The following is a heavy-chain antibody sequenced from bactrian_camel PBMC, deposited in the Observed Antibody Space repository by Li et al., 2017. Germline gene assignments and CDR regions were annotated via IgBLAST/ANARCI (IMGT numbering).Heavy chain of an antibody. Sequence: DVQLVESGGGSVQVGGSLRLSCAVSGFTSRNYFLGWFRQAPGKEREGVAALRTGGDDTWYADPVNGRFTVARDIAKNTLYLQMNSLKPEDTAMYYCAASLNWRGPAFTPSSEYIYWGQGTQVTVS. CDR1: GFTSRNYF. J-gene: IGHJ4*01. CDR3: AASLNWRGPAFTPSSEYIY. CDR2: LRTGGDDT. D-gene: IGHD7*01. V-gene: IGHV3S59*01.